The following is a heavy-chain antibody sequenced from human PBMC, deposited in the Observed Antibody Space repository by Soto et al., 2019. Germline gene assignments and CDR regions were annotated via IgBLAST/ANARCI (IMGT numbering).Heavy chain of an antibody. CDR1: GGTFSSYT. CDR2: IIPILGIA. J-gene: IGHJ6*02. D-gene: IGHD3-22*01. CDR3: ARSYYDSSGYYRPGGYGMDV. Sequence: SVKVSCKASGGTFSSYTISWVRQAPGQGQEWMGRIIPILGIANYAQKFQGRVTITADKSTSTAYMELSSLRSEDTAVYYCARSYYDSSGYYRPGGYGMDVWGQGTTVTVSS. V-gene: IGHV1-69*02.